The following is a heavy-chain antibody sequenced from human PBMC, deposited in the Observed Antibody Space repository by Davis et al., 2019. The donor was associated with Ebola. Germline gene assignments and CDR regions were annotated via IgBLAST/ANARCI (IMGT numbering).Heavy chain of an antibody. D-gene: IGHD6-13*01. CDR2: IYYSGST. J-gene: IGHJ4*02. CDR1: GGSISSYY. CDR3: ARGPPGYSSSWTGNYFDY. Sequence: PSETLSLTCTVSGGSISSYYWSWIRQPPGKGLEWIGYIYYSGSTNYNPSLKSRVTISVDTSKNQFSLKLSSVTAADTAVYYCARGPPGYSSSWTGNYFDYWGQGTLVTVSS. V-gene: IGHV4-59*08.